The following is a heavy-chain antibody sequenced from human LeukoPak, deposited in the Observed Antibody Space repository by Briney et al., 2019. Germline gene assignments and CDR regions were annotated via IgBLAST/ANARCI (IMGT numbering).Heavy chain of an antibody. CDR2: IYGAGST. J-gene: IGHJ4*02. CDR1: GFTVSSNY. Sequence: GGSLRLSCAASGFTVSSNYMSWVRQAPGKGLEWVSVIYGAGSTYYADSVKGRFTISRDNSKNTLYLQMNSLRAEDTAVYYCATPRSGYYYYFDYCGQGTLVAVSS. CDR3: ATPRSGYYYYFDY. V-gene: IGHV3-66*01. D-gene: IGHD3-22*01.